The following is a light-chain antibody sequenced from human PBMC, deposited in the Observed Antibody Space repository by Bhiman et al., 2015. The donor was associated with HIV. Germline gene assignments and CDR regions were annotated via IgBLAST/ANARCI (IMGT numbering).Light chain of an antibody. V-gene: IGLV2-14*03. Sequence: QSALTQPLSASGSPGQSLTISCTGTSSDVGGYNYVSWYQQHPGKAPRLMIYDVSNRPSGVPNRFSGSKSDNTASLTISGLQADDEADYYCSSYTSSSTYVFGTGTKVTVL. J-gene: IGLJ1*01. CDR1: SSDVGGYNY. CDR2: DVS. CDR3: SSYTSSSTYV.